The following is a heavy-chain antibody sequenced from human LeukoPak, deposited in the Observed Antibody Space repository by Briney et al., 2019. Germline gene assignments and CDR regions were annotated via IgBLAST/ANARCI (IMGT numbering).Heavy chain of an antibody. D-gene: IGHD2-15*01. V-gene: IGHV4-4*08. CDR1: GGSISRDY. CDR2: IYISGNT. Sequence: SETLSLTCTVSGGSISRDYWSWIRQPPGKGLEWIGYIYISGNTNYNPSLKSRVTISVDTSKNQFSLKLSSVTAADTAVYYCARASTVVWFDPWGQGTLVTVSS. J-gene: IGHJ5*02. CDR3: ARASTVVWFDP.